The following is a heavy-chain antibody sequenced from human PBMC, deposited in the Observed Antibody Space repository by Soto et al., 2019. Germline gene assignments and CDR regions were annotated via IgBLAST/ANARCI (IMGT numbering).Heavy chain of an antibody. V-gene: IGHV3-23*01. Sequence: GGSLRLSCAASGFTFSSYTMTWVRQAPGEGPEWVSIINPSGATTYYAGSVKGRFTISRDNSKNTLYLQMNSLRADDTAVYYCAKRLQPAVGPFDCWGVGTLVTVSS. D-gene: IGHD2-15*01. CDR2: INPSGATT. J-gene: IGHJ4*02. CDR1: GFTFSSYT. CDR3: AKRLQPAVGPFDC.